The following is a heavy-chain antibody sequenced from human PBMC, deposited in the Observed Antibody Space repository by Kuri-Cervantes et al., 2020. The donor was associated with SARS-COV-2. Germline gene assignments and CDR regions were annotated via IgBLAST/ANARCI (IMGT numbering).Heavy chain of an antibody. CDR1: GFTFSSYA. J-gene: IGHJ4*02. V-gene: IGHV3-30*03. CDR2: IAYDGSNK. CDR3: ATDRVRVVTHNFDY. D-gene: IGHD3-10*01. Sequence: LSLTCVTSGFTFSSYAMTWVRQAPGKGLEWVAVIAYDGSNKYYGNSVKGRFTISRDNSKNTLYLQMNSLRAEDTAVYYCATDRVRVVTHNFDYWGQGTRVTVSS.